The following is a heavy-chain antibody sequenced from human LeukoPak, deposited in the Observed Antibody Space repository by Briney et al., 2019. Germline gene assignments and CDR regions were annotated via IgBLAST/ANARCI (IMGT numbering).Heavy chain of an antibody. CDR3: AKSIGDGDDEVYDY. J-gene: IGHJ4*02. V-gene: IGHV3-9*01. CDR2: ISWNSGSI. D-gene: IGHD4-17*01. CDR1: GFTFDDYA. Sequence: PGGSLRLSCAASGFTFDDYAIHWVRQAPGKGLEWVSGISWNSGSIGYADSVKGRFTISRDNAKNSLYLQMNSLRAEDTALYYWAKSIGDGDDEVYDYWVQGTLVTVSS.